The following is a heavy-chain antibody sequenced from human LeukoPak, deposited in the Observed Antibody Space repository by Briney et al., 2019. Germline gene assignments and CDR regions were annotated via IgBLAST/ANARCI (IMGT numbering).Heavy chain of an antibody. CDR3: ARVEIVVVPAVPNFDY. CDR2: IKQDEREK. D-gene: IGHD2-2*03. CDR1: GFTFSSYW. Sequence: GGSLRLSCAASGFTFSSYWMSWVRQAPGKGLEWVANIKQDEREKYYVDSVKGRFTISRDNAKNSLYPQMNSLRAEDTAVYYCARVEIVVVPAVPNFDYWGQGTLVTVSS. V-gene: IGHV3-7*01. J-gene: IGHJ4*02.